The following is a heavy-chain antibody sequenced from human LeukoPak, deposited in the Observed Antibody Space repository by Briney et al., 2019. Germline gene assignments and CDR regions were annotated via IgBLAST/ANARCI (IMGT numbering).Heavy chain of an antibody. J-gene: IGHJ6*03. CDR1: GYTFTGYY. Sequence: ASVKVSCKASGYTFTGYYMHWVRQAPGQGLEWMGWINPNSGGTNYAQKFQGRDTMTRDTSISTAYMELSRLRSDDTAVYYCARRVRFLVRRNYMDVWGKGTTVTTSS. V-gene: IGHV1-2*02. D-gene: IGHD3-10*01. CDR3: ARRVRFLVRRNYMDV. CDR2: INPNSGGT.